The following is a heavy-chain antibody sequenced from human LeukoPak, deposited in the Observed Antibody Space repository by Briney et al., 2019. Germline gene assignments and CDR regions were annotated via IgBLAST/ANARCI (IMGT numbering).Heavy chain of an antibody. D-gene: IGHD5-24*01. CDR2: IYHSGST. Sequence: SETLSLTCTVSGGSISNYYWSWIRQPPGKGLEWIAYIYHSGSTNYNPSLKSRVTISIDTSKNQFSLRLSSLTAADTAVYYCARHILSEFGDGYNLSWSFDPWGQGTLVTVSS. V-gene: IGHV4-59*08. CDR1: GGSISNYY. CDR3: ARHILSEFGDGYNLSWSFDP. J-gene: IGHJ5*02.